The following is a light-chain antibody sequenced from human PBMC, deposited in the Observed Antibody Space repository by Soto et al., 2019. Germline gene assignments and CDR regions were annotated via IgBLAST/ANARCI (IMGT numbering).Light chain of an antibody. V-gene: IGKV1-5*01. Sequence: DIHMTQSPSTLSAAVGDRVTFTCRASQSISSWLAWYQQKPGKAPKLLIYDASSLESGVPSRFSGSGSGTEFTLTISSLQPDDSATYYCQQYKTYWTFGQGTKVDIK. CDR1: QSISSW. J-gene: IGKJ1*01. CDR3: QQYKTYWT. CDR2: DAS.